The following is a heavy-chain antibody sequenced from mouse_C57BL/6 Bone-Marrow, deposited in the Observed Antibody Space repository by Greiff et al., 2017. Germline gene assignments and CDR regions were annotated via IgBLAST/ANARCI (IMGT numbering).Heavy chain of an antibody. CDR3: ARGSYDYDDGWYFDV. V-gene: IGHV5-9*01. CDR2: ISGGGGNT. J-gene: IGHJ1*03. CDR1: GFTFSSYT. Sequence: EVKLMESGGGLVKPGGSLKLSCAASGFTFSSYTMSWVRQTPEMRLEWVATISGGGGNTYYPDSVKGRFTISRDNAKNTLYLQMSSLRSEDTALYYCARGSYDYDDGWYFDVWGTGTTVTVSS. D-gene: IGHD2-4*01.